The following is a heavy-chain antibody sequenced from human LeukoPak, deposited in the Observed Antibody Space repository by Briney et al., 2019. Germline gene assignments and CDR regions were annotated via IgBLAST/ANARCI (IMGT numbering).Heavy chain of an antibody. V-gene: IGHV4-30-4*01. D-gene: IGHD2-2*01. J-gene: IGHJ4*02. CDR1: GGSISSGDYY. Sequence: SETLSLTCTVSGGSISSGDYYWSWIRQPPGKGLEWIGYIYYSGSTYYNPSLKSRVTISVVTSKNQFSLKLSSVTAADTAVYYCARRGRYCSSTSRLCMGVYFDYWGQGTLVTVSS. CDR3: ARRGRYCSSTSRLCMGVYFDY. CDR2: IYYSGST.